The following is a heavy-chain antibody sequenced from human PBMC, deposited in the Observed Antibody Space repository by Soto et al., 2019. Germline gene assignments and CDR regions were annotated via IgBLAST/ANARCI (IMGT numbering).Heavy chain of an antibody. J-gene: IGHJ4*02. Sequence: GGSLRLSCAASGFTFSGYRMHWVRQAPGKGLVWVSRINSDGSSTDYADSVRGRFTISRDNAKNTLHLQMDSLRAEDTAVYYCARTNYHFDLWGQGTPVTVSS. V-gene: IGHV3-74*01. CDR3: ARTNYHFDL. CDR2: INSDGSST. CDR1: GFTFSGYR. D-gene: IGHD3-10*01.